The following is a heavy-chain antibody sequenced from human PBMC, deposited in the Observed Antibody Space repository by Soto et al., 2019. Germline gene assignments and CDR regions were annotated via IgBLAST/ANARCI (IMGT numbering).Heavy chain of an antibody. CDR2: IYYSGST. J-gene: IGHJ5*02. CDR3: ARDRSPTGNPWFDP. D-gene: IGHD3-16*02. V-gene: IGHV4-31*03. CDR1: GGSISSGAYD. Sequence: QVQLQESGPGLVKPSQTLSLTCTVSGGSISSGAYDWSWIRQHPGKGLEWIGYIYYSGSTYHNPSIKLRVTISLDTSENHVALKLSSVAAADTAVYYCARDRSPTGNPWFDPWGQGTLVTVSS.